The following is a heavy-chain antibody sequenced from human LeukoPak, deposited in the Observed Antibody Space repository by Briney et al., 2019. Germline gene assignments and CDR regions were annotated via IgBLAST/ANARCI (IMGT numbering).Heavy chain of an antibody. J-gene: IGHJ4*02. Sequence: GGSLRLSCAASGFTFGSYGMHWVRQAPGKGLEWVAFIRYDGSNKYYADSVKGRFTISRDNSKNTLYLQMNSLRAEDTAVYYCARGGAGGGATAVGFDYWGQGTLVTVSS. CDR2: IRYDGSNK. D-gene: IGHD1-26*01. CDR1: GFTFGSYG. CDR3: ARGGAGGGATAVGFDY. V-gene: IGHV3-30*02.